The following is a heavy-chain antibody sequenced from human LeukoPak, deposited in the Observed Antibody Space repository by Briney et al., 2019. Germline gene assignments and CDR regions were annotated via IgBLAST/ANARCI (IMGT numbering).Heavy chain of an antibody. Sequence: AGGSLRLSCAASGFTFSSYAMHWVRQAPGKGLEWVAVISYDGSNKYYADSVKGRFTISRDNSKNTLYLQMNSLRAEDTALYYCARVSSGSLDMWGLGTMVTVSS. CDR1: GFTFSSYA. D-gene: IGHD3-10*01. V-gene: IGHV3-30-3*01. CDR3: ARVSSGSLDM. J-gene: IGHJ3*02. CDR2: ISYDGSNK.